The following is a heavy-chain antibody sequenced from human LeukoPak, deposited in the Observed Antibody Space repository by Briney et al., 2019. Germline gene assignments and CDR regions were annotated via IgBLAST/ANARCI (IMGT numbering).Heavy chain of an antibody. V-gene: IGHV1-3*01. D-gene: IGHD3-10*01. J-gene: IGHJ5*02. CDR2: INAGNGNT. CDR1: GYTFTSYA. Sequence: ASVKVSCKASGYTFTSYAMHWVRQAPGQRLEWMGWINAGNGNTKYSQKFQGRVTITRDTSASTAYMKLSSLRSEDTAVYYCARVSAGVYYYGSGRPYNWFDPWGQGTLVTVSS. CDR3: ARVSAGVYYYGSGRPYNWFDP.